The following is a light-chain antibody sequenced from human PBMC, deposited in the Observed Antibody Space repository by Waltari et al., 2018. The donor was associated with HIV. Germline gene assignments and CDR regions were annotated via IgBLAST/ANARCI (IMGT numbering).Light chain of an antibody. CDR1: AFGDKS. CDR2: RDN. CDR3: QAWDSSTVV. Sequence: SYELTQPPSVSVSPGQTASITCSGDAFGDKSAYWYQQKPGQSPVLVIYRDNKRPSGIPERFSGSNSGNTATLTISGTQTMDEADYFCQAWDSSTVVFGGGTKLTVL. V-gene: IGLV3-1*01. J-gene: IGLJ2*01.